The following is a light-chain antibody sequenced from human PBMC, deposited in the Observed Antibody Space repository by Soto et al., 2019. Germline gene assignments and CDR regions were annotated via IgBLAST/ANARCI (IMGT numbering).Light chain of an antibody. CDR2: GAS. Sequence: DIQMTQSPSSLSASVGDRVTITCRTSQSINTYLNWYQQKPGKAPTLLIYGASSLQSGVPLRFSGSGSGTNFTLTITTLQPEDFATYYCEESYSFLWGTCGQGTKVEIK. CDR3: EESYSFLWGT. V-gene: IGKV1-39*01. J-gene: IGKJ1*01. CDR1: QSINTY.